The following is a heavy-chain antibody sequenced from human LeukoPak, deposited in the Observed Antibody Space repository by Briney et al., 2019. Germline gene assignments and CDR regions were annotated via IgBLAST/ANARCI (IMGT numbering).Heavy chain of an antibody. CDR1: GFTFSSYA. J-gene: IGHJ5*02. Sequence: GGSLRLSCAASGFTFSSYAMSWVRQAPGKGLEWVSAISGSGGSTYYADSVKGRFTISRDNSKNTLYLQMNSLRAEDTAVYYCARDFRPRYYYDSSGYWSWFDPWGQGTLVTVSS. D-gene: IGHD3-22*01. V-gene: IGHV3-23*01. CDR3: ARDFRPRYYYDSSGYWSWFDP. CDR2: ISGSGGST.